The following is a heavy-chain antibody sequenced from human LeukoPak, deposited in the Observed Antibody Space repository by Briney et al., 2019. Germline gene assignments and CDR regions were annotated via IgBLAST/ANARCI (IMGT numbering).Heavy chain of an antibody. CDR1: GFTFSSYS. Sequence: PGGSLRLSCAASGFTFSSYSMNWVRQAPGKGLEWISFISSSSTTIYYADSVKGRFTISRDNAKNSLYLQMNSLRAEDTAVYYCARGYCRGGSCYSGDLFDYWGQGTLVTVSS. CDR3: ARGYCRGGSCYSGDLFDY. CDR2: ISSSSTTI. D-gene: IGHD2-15*01. J-gene: IGHJ4*02. V-gene: IGHV3-48*01.